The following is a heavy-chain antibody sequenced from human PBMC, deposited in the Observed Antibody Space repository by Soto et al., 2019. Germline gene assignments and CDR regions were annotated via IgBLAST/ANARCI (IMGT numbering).Heavy chain of an antibody. CDR2: ISYDGSNK. J-gene: IGHJ4*02. V-gene: IGHV3-30-3*01. Sequence: GASVKVSCKASGYTLTNFYMHWVRQAPGKGLEWVAVISYDGSNKYYADSVKGRFTISRDNSKNTLYLQMNSLRAEDTAVYYCARDYSSWEQTDYWGQGTLVTVSS. CDR1: GYTLTNFY. CDR3: ARDYSSWEQTDY. D-gene: IGHD5-12*01.